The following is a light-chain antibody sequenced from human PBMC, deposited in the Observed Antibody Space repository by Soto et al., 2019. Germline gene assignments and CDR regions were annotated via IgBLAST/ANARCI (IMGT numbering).Light chain of an antibody. CDR3: QQYYSTPPWT. CDR1: QSVLYSSNNKNY. V-gene: IGKV4-1*01. Sequence: DIVMTQSPDSLAVSLGERATINCKSSQSVLYSSNNKNYLAWYQQKPGQPPKLLIYWASTLESGVPDRFSGSGSGTDFTLTISSLQAEDVAGYYCQQYYSTPPWTFGQGTKVEIK. CDR2: WAS. J-gene: IGKJ1*01.